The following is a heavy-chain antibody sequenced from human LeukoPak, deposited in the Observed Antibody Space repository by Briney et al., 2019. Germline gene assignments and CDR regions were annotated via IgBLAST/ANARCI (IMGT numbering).Heavy chain of an antibody. Sequence: ASVKVSCKASGYTFTVHYIHWVRQAPGQGLEWMGWINPNSGGTNHAQKFQGRVTMTRDTSISTAYMELSRLRSDDTAMYYCARGSFGDYWGQGTLVTVSS. CDR2: INPNSGGT. J-gene: IGHJ4*02. D-gene: IGHD3-10*01. CDR1: GYTFTVHY. V-gene: IGHV1-2*02. CDR3: ARGSFGDY.